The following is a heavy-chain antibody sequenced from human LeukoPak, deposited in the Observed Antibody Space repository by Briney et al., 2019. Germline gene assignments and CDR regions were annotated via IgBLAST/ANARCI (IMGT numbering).Heavy chain of an antibody. CDR3: LQYDSGSI. J-gene: IGHJ4*02. D-gene: IGHD3-10*01. CDR1: GFTFSSYS. Sequence: KAGGSLRLSGAASGFTFSSYSMNWVRQAPGKGLEWVSSISSSSSYIYYADSVKGRFTISRDNAKNSLYLQMNSLRVEDTAVYYCLQYDSGSIWGQGTQVTVSS. CDR2: ISSSSSYI. V-gene: IGHV3-21*01.